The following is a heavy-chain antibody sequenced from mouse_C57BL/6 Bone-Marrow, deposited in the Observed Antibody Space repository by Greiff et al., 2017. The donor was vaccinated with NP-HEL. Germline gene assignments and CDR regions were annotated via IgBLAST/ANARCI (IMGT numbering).Heavy chain of an antibody. CDR2: IDPSDSYT. D-gene: IGHD2-5*01. V-gene: IGHV1-50*01. CDR1: GYTFTSYW. J-gene: IGHJ3*01. Sequence: VQLQQPGAELVKPGASVKLSCKASGYTFTSYWMQWVKQRPGQGLEWIGEIDPSDSYTNYNQKFKGKATLTVDTSSSTAYMQLSSLTSEDSAVYYCARGGAYYSNYVRFAYWGQGTLVTVSA. CDR3: ARGGAYYSNYVRFAY.